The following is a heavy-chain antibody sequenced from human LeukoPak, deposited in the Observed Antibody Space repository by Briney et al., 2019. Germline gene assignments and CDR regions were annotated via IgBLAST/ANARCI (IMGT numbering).Heavy chain of an antibody. CDR3: ARSGEWLLDY. J-gene: IGHJ4*02. CDR2: IHYSGTT. V-gene: IGHV4-59*01. D-gene: IGHD5-12*01. CDR1: GGSISSYY. Sequence: PSETLSLTCTVSGGSISSYYWSWIRQPPGKGPEWIGYIHYSGTTNHNPSLKSRVTISVDTSKNQFSLKLSSVTAADTAVYYCARSGEWLLDYWGQGTLVTVST.